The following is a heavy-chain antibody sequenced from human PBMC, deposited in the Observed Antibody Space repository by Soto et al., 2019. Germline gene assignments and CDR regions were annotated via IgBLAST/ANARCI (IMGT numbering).Heavy chain of an antibody. D-gene: IGHD6-13*01. CDR3: ARDFGAAAGLYYYYGMDV. Sequence: QVQLVQSGAEVKKPGASVKVSCKASGYTFTSYGISWVRQAPGQGLEWMGWISAYNGNTNYAQKLQGRGTMTPDTSTSTAYMELRSLRSDDTAVYYCARDFGAAAGLYYYYGMDVWGQGTTVTVSS. V-gene: IGHV1-18*01. CDR1: GYTFTSYG. J-gene: IGHJ6*02. CDR2: ISAYNGNT.